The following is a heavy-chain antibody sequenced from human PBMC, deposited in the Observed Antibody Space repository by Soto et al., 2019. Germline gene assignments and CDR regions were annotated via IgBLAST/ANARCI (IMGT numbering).Heavy chain of an antibody. CDR2: ISSSGAST. V-gene: IGHV3-23*01. J-gene: IGHJ4*02. D-gene: IGHD3-16*02. CDR1: GFTFSNYE. CDR3: AKDLSYDYIWGSYRLYFDY. Sequence: PGGSLRLSCAAPGFTFSNYEMHWVRQAPGKGLEYVSAISSSGASTYYAESVKGRFTISRDNSKNTLYLQMNSLRAEDTAVYYCAKDLSYDYIWGSYRLYFDYWGQGTLVTVSS.